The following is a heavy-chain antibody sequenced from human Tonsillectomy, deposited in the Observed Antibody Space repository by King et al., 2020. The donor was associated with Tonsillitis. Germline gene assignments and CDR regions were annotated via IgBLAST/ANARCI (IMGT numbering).Heavy chain of an antibody. CDR1: GFTFSSYW. J-gene: IGHJ6*03. V-gene: IGHV3-7*03. CDR2: IKQDGSEK. Sequence: VQLVESGGGLVQPGGSLRLSCAASGFTFSSYWMSWVRQAPGKGLEWVANIKQDGSEKYYVDSVKGRFTISRDNAKNSLYLQMNSLRAEDTAVYYCARVIPWLDYSNYYYYYYMDVWGKGTTVTVSS. D-gene: IGHD4-11*01. CDR3: ARVIPWLDYSNYYYYYYMDV.